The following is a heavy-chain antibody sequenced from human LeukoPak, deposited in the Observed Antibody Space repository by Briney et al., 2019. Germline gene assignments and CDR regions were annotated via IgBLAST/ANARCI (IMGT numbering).Heavy chain of an antibody. CDR1: GGTFRSYA. CDR3: AISRSYWYYFDY. CDR2: IIPIFGTA. Sequence: GASVKVPCKASGGTFRSYAISWVRQAPGQGLEWMGGIIPIFGTANYAQKFQGRVTITADKSTSTAYMELSSLRSEDTAVYYCAISRSYWYYFDYWGQGTLVTVSS. V-gene: IGHV1-69*06. D-gene: IGHD1-26*01. J-gene: IGHJ4*02.